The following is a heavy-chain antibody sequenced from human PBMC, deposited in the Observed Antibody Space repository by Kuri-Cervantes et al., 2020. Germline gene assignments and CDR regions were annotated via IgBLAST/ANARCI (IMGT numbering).Heavy chain of an antibody. J-gene: IGHJ4*02. D-gene: IGHD5-18*01. Sequence: GGSLRLSCTASGFTIGDYIMSWFRQAPGKGLEWVAFIRSKTYGETTEYAASVKGRFTISRDDSRSIAYLQMNSLKTEDTAVYYCTRRAAMGFDYWGQGTLVTVSS. CDR3: TRRAAMGFDY. V-gene: IGHV3-49*03. CDR1: GFTIGDYI. CDR2: IRSKTYGETT.